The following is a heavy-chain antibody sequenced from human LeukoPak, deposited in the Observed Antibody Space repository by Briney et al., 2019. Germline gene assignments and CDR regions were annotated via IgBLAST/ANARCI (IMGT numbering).Heavy chain of an antibody. CDR2: ISYDGGNK. Sequence: GGSLRLSCAASGFTFSSYAMHWVRQAPGKGLEWVAVISYDGGNKHYADSVKGQFTISRDNSKNTLYLQMNSLRAEDTAVYYCAKAPPIVVAPHPPDYWGQGTLVTVSS. D-gene: IGHD3-22*01. V-gene: IGHV3-30*18. CDR1: GFTFSSYA. J-gene: IGHJ4*02. CDR3: AKAPPIVVAPHPPDY.